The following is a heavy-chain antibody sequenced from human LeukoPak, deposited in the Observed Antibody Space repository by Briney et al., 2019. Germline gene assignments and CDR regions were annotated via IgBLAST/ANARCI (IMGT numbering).Heavy chain of an antibody. CDR3: ARETSSRFFDY. CDR1: GYTFTGYY. V-gene: IGHV1-2*02. J-gene: IGHJ4*02. Sequence: ASVKVSCQASGYTFTGYYMHWVRQAPGQGLEWMGWINPNSGGTNYAQKFQGRVTMTRDTSISTAYMELNNLRSDDTAVFYCARETSSRFFDYWGQGTLLTVPS. CDR2: INPNSGGT.